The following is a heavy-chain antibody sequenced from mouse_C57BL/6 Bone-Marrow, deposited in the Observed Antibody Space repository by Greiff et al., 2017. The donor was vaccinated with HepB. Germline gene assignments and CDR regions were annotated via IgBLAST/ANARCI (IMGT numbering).Heavy chain of an antibody. J-gene: IGHJ3*01. CDR1: GYTFTSYW. D-gene: IGHD3-3*01. Sequence: VKLQQPGAELVMPGASVKLSCKASGYTFTSYWMHWVKQRPGQGLEWIGEIDPSDSYTNYNQKFKGKSTLTVDKSSSTAYMQLSSLTSEDSAVYYCGRGDLLSFAYGGQGTLVTVFA. V-gene: IGHV1-69*01. CDR3: GRGDLLSFAY. CDR2: IDPSDSYT.